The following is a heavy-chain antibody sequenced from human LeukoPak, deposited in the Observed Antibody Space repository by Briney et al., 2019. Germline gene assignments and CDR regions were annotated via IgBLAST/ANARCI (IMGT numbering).Heavy chain of an antibody. CDR1: GGSFSGYY. CDR2: INHSGST. V-gene: IGHV4-34*01. D-gene: IGHD1-14*01. CDR3: ARDPNPGVYFDY. Sequence: SETLSLTCAVYGGSFSGYYWSWIRQPPGKGLEWIGEINHSGSTNYNPSLKSRVTISVDTSKNQFSLKLSSVTAADTAVYYCARDPNPGVYFDYWGQGTLVTVSS. J-gene: IGHJ4*02.